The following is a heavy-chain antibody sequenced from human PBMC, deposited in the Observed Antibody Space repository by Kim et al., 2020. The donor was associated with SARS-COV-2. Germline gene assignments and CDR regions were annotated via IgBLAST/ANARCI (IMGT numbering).Heavy chain of an antibody. J-gene: IGHJ4*02. V-gene: IGHV4-38-2*02. CDR1: GYSISSGYY. Sequence: SETLSLTCTVSGYSISSGYYWGWIRQPPGKGLEWIGSIYHSGSTYYNPSLKSRVTISVDTSKNQFSLKLSSVTAADTAVYYCARDRHYYDSSGYANWGQGTLVTVSS. CDR2: IYHSGST. D-gene: IGHD3-22*01. CDR3: ARDRHYYDSSGYAN.